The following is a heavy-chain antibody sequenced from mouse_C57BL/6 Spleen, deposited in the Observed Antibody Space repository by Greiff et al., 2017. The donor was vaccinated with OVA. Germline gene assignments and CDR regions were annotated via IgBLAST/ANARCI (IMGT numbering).Heavy chain of an antibody. Sequence: QVQLQQSGAELVKPGASVKISCKASGYAFSSYWMNWVKQRPGKGLEWIGQIYPGDGDTNYNGKFKGKATLTAEKSSSTAYMQLSSLTSEDSAVYCSATGPIESNFDYWGQGTTLTVSS. J-gene: IGHJ2*01. CDR3: ATGPIESNFDY. CDR1: GYAFSSYW. V-gene: IGHV1-80*01. CDR2: IYPGDGDT.